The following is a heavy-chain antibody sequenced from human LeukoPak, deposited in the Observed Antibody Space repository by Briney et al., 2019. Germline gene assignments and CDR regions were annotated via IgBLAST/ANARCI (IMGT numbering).Heavy chain of an antibody. D-gene: IGHD4-17*01. Sequence: PGGSLRLSCAASGFTFSNYWMNWIRQAPGKGLEWVAKINGDGSEKDYVDSVKGRFTISRDNSKNTLYLQMNSLRAEDTAVYYCAKVTTVTIGYFDYWGQGTLVTVSS. J-gene: IGHJ4*02. CDR3: AKVTTVTIGYFDY. V-gene: IGHV3-7*01. CDR2: INGDGSEK. CDR1: GFTFSNYW.